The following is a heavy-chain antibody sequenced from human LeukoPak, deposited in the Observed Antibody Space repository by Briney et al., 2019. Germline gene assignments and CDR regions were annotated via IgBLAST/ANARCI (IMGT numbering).Heavy chain of an antibody. D-gene: IGHD2-15*01. J-gene: IGHJ4*02. V-gene: IGHV3-30*04. CDR1: GFTFSSYA. CDR3: AREGDIVVVVAATGRDGTYYFDC. Sequence: GGSLRLSCAASGFTFSSYAMHWVRQAPGKGLEWVAVISYDGSNKYYADSVKGRFTISRDNSENTLYLQMNSLRAEDTAVYYCAREGDIVVVVAATGRDGTYYFDCWGQGTLVTVSS. CDR2: ISYDGSNK.